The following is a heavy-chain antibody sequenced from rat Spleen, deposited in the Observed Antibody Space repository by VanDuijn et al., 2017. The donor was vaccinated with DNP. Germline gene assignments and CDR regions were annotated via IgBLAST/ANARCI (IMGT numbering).Heavy chain of an antibody. CDR3: ARGGNFGTFPYFDH. Sequence: EVKLEESGGGLVQPGMSVRLSCTTSGFTFSDYWMEWVRQAPGKGLEWVASITANSGATYYSDSVKGRFTISRDNKENTLYLQMNSLRSEDTATYYCARGGNFGTFPYFDHWGQGVMVTVSS. V-gene: IGHV5-58*01. D-gene: IGHD1-10*01. CDR2: ITANSGAT. CDR1: GFTFSDYW. J-gene: IGHJ2*01.